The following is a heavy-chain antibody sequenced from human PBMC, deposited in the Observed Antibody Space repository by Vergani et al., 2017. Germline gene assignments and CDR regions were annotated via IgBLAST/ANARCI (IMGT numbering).Heavy chain of an antibody. D-gene: IGHD3-10*01. J-gene: IGHJ4*02. CDR2: IYYSGST. CDR1: GGSISSYY. CDR3: ARDRPMVRGASDPYYFDY. V-gene: IGHV4-59*01. Sequence: QVQLQESGPGLVKPSETLSLTCTVSGGSISSYYWSWIRQPPGKGLEWIGYIYYSGSTNYNPSLKSRVTISVDTFKNQFSLKLSSVTAADTAVYYCARDRPMVRGASDPYYFDYWGQGTLVTVSS.